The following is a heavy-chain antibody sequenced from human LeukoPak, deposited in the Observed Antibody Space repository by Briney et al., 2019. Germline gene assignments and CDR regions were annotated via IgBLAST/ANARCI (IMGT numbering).Heavy chain of an antibody. V-gene: IGHV4-34*01. CDR1: GGSFSGYY. CDR3: ARGSLAVAGTFDY. CDR2: INHSGST. J-gene: IGHJ4*02. Sequence: SETLSLTRAVYGGSFSGYYWSWIRQPPGKGLEWIGEINHSGSTNYNPSLKSRVTISVDTSKNQFSLKLSSVTAADTAVYYCARGSLAVAGTFDYWGQGTLVTVSS. D-gene: IGHD6-19*01.